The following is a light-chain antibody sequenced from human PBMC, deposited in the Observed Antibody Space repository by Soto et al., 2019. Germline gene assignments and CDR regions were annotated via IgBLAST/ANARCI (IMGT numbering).Light chain of an antibody. CDR3: QQYNKWFSIT. J-gene: IGKJ5*01. Sequence: EIVLTQSPGTLSLSPGERATLSCRASQSITSNFLAWYQQKPGQAPRLLIYGASSRATGIPDRFSGSGSGTEFTLTISSLQSEDFAVYYCQQYNKWFSITFGQGTRLEIK. V-gene: IGKV3-20*01. CDR2: GAS. CDR1: QSITSNF.